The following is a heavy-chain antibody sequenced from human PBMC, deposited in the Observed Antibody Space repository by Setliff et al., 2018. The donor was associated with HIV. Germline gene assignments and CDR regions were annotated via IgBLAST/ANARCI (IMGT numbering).Heavy chain of an antibody. V-gene: IGHV4-39*01. J-gene: IGHJ3*02. D-gene: IGHD4-17*01. CDR3: ARHYGGNLDAFDI. Sequence: SETLSLTCTVSGASISSTSYYWGWIRQPPGKGLEWIGSIYYSGSTYYNPSLKSRVTISVDTSKNQFSLKLCSVTAADTAVFYCARHYGGNLDAFDIWGLGTMVTVS. CDR2: IYYSGST. CDR1: GASISSTSYY.